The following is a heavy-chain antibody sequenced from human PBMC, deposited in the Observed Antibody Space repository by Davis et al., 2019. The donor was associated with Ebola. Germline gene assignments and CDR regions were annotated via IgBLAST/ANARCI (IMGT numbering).Heavy chain of an antibody. J-gene: IGHJ6*04. Sequence: GGSLRLSCAASGFTFSSYWMSWVRQAPGKGLEWVANIKQDGSEKYYVDSVKGRFTISRDNAKNTLYLQMNSLRAEDTAVYYCAKGSVTIFGVAPDYYGMDVWGKGTTVTVSS. V-gene: IGHV3-7*01. D-gene: IGHD3-3*01. CDR3: AKGSVTIFGVAPDYYGMDV. CDR1: GFTFSSYW. CDR2: IKQDGSEK.